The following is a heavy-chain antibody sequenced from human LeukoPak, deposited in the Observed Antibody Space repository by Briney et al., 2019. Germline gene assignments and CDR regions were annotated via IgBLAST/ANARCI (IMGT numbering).Heavy chain of an antibody. CDR2: ISYDGSNK. CDR3: AKEEMDIVVVPAARGHSYGYGSDY. V-gene: IGHV3-30-3*01. Sequence: GGSLRLSCAASGFTFSSYAMHWVRRAPGKGLEGVAVISYDGSNKYYADSVKGRFTISRDNSKNTLYLQMNSLRAEDTAVYYCAKEEMDIVVVPAARGHSYGYGSDYWGQGTLVTVSS. CDR1: GFTFSSYA. D-gene: IGHD2-2*03. J-gene: IGHJ4*02.